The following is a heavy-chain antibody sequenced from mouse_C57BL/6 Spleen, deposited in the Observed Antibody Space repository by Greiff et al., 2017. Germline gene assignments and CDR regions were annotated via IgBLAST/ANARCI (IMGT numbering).Heavy chain of an antibody. CDR1: GYTFTSYW. CDR3: ARGGYSNEFAY. CDR2: IDPSDSYT. J-gene: IGHJ3*01. V-gene: IGHV1-69*01. Sequence: QVQLQQPGAELVMPGASVKLSCKASGYTFTSYWMHWVKQRPGQGLEWIGAIDPSDSYTNYNQKFKGKSTLTVDKSSTTAYMQLRCLTSEDSAVYYCARGGYSNEFAYWGQGTLVTVAA. D-gene: IGHD2-5*01.